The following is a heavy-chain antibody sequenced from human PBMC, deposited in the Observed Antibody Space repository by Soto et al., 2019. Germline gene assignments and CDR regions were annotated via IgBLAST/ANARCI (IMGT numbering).Heavy chain of an antibody. D-gene: IGHD6-19*01. J-gene: IGHJ4*02. CDR3: ARGSYYSGWV. CDR2: TYYRSKWYS. CDR1: GDSVSSTSTA. Sequence: SQTLSLTCAISGDSVSSTSTAWSWIRQSPSRGLEWLGRTYYRSKWYSDYTVSVKSRITINPDTSKNQFSLQLNSVTPEDTAVYYCARGSYYSGWVWGQGTLVTVSS. V-gene: IGHV6-1*01.